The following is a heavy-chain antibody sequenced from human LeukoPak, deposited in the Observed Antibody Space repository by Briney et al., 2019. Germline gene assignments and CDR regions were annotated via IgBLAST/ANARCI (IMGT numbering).Heavy chain of an antibody. J-gene: IGHJ4*02. D-gene: IGHD6-13*01. Sequence: GASVKVSCKASGYTFTNYGITWVRQAPGQGLEWMGLITAYNDNKSYAQKFQGRVTMSTDTATSTGYMELRSLRSDDTAVYYCARDSRWRTAGGSMAYWGQGTQVSVSS. CDR1: GYTFTNYG. CDR3: ARDSRWRTAGGSMAY. CDR2: ITAYNDNK. V-gene: IGHV1-18*01.